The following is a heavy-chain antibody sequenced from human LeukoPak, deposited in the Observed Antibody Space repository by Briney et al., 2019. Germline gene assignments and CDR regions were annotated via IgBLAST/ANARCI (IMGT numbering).Heavy chain of an antibody. CDR3: ARAFPGGGWYYFDY. V-gene: IGHV3-66*01. D-gene: IGHD6-19*01. CDR1: GFTVSSNY. Sequence: GGSLRLSCAASGFTVSSNYMSWVRQAPGKGLEWVSVIYSGGSTYYADSVKGRFTISRDNSKNTLYLQMNSLRAEDTAVYYCARAFPGGGWYYFDYWGQGTLVTVSS. CDR2: IYSGGST. J-gene: IGHJ4*02.